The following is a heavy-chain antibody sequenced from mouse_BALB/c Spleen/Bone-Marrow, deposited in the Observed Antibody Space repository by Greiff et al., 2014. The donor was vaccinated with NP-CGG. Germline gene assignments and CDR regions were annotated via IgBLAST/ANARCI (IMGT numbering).Heavy chain of an antibody. D-gene: IGHD2-14*01. CDR1: GYTFTYYW. CDR2: IYPSDSYS. CDR3: TRRDRYDYYGVDY. V-gene: IGHV1-69*02. J-gene: IGHJ4*01. Sequence: VQLQQSGAELVRPGASVKVSCKASGYTFTYYWINWVRQGPGQGLEWIGNIYPSDSYSNYNQKFKDKATLTVDKSSSTAYMQLSSPTSEDSAVYYCTRRDRYDYYGVDYWGQGTSVTVSS.